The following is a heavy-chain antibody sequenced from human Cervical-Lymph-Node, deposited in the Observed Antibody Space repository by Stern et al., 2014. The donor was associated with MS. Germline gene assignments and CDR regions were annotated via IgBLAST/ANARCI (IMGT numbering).Heavy chain of an antibody. CDR2: IYPGDSDT. Sequence: EVQLVQSGAEVKKLGDSLKISCKASGYSFITDWIGWVRHVPGKGLEWMGNIYPGDSDTRYSPSFQGLVTISADKSITTAYLQWNSLKASDTALYYCVRGGSGQLVGPFQHWGQGTLLSVTS. D-gene: IGHD6-6*01. V-gene: IGHV5-51*03. J-gene: IGHJ1*01. CDR1: GYSFITDW. CDR3: VRGGSGQLVGPFQH.